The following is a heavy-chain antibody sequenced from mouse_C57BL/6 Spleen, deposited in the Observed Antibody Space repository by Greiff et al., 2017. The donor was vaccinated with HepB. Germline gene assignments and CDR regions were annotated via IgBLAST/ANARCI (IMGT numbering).Heavy chain of an antibody. CDR2: INYDGSST. V-gene: IGHV5-16*01. Sequence: EVKLLESEGGLVQPGSSMKLSCTASGFTFSDYYMAWVRQVPEKGLEWVANINYDGSSTYYLDSLKSRFIISRDNAKNILYLQMSSLKSEDTATYYCARAYYYGSSPYFDVWGTGTTVTVSS. CDR3: ARAYYYGSSPYFDV. CDR1: GFTFSDYY. D-gene: IGHD1-1*01. J-gene: IGHJ1*03.